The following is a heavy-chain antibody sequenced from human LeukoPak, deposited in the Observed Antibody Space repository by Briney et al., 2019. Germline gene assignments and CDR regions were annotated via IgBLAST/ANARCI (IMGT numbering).Heavy chain of an antibody. CDR1: GXSISSSY. J-gene: IGHJ4*02. CDR2: IYYSGST. Sequence: PSETLSLTCTVSGXSISSSYWSWIRQPPGRGLEWIGYIYYSGSTNYNPSFKSRVAISVDSSKTQFSLKLSSVTAADTAVYYCATWGIAVAGTFDYWGQGTLVTVST. V-gene: IGHV4-59*08. CDR3: ATWGIAVAGTFDY. D-gene: IGHD6-19*01.